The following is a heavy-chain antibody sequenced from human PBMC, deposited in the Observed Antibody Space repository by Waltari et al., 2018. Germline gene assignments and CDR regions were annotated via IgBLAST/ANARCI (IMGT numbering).Heavy chain of an antibody. CDR2: VIPSPGIS. D-gene: IGHD5-18*01. CDR3: ARDMDTAMVGFAY. V-gene: IGHV1-69*08. Sequence: QVQLVQSGAEVKKPGSSVKGSCKASGGTFSSYTISWVRQAPGQGLGWMGRVIPSPGISTYARKFQGRVAITADKSTSTAYMELSSLGSEDTAVYYCARDMDTAMVGFAYWGQGTLVTVSS. CDR1: GGTFSSYT. J-gene: IGHJ4*02.